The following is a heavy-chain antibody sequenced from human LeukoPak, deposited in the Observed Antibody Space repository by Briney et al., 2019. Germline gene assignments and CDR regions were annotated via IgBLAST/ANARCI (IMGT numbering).Heavy chain of an antibody. D-gene: IGHD4-23*01. CDR3: ARSQNDYGGNSGIVGEYYFDY. J-gene: IGHJ4*02. Sequence: KPSETLSLTCAVYAGSFSGYYWSWIRQPPGKGLEWIGEINYSGSTNYNPSLKSRVTISVDTSKNQFSLKLSSVTAADTAVYYCARSQNDYGGNSGIVGEYYFDYWGQGTLVTVSS. V-gene: IGHV4-34*01. CDR1: AGSFSGYY. CDR2: INYSGST.